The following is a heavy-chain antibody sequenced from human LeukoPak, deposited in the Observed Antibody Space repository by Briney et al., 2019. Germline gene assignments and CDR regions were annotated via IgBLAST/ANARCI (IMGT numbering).Heavy chain of an antibody. Sequence: GGSLILSCAASGFSLSSYGMHWVRQAPGKGLEWVAVIWYDGSDKYYADSVKGRFSISRDNSKNMMYLQMNSLRAEDTAVYYCARGRGYGGFGELSPWGQGTLVIVSS. J-gene: IGHJ5*02. CDR2: IWYDGSDK. D-gene: IGHD3-10*01. CDR1: GFSLSSYG. V-gene: IGHV3-33*01. CDR3: ARGRGYGGFGELSP.